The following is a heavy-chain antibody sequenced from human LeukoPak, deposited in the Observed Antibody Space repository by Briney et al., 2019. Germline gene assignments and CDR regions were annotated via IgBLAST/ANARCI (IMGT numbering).Heavy chain of an antibody. V-gene: IGHV3-64*01. CDR2: ISSSGGST. CDR1: GFTFTTYA. J-gene: IGHJ4*02. CDR3: ARGGWLQFFDL. Sequence: GGSLRLSCAASGFTFTTYAIHWVRQAPGKGLEYVSTISSSGGSTFYASPVKGRFTLSRDNSKNTVYLQMRSLRPEDTAVYYCARGGWLQFFDLWGQGTLVTVSS. D-gene: IGHD5-24*01.